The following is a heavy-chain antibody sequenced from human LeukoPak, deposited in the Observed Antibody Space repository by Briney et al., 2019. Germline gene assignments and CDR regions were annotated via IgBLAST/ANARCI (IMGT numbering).Heavy chain of an antibody. Sequence: PGGSLRLSCAASGFTLSTYAMHWVRQAPGKGLERVAVISYDGTNKYYTDSVKGRFTISRDNSENTLYLQMDGLRGDDTAVYYCARGAYYYQSSTSGGYWGQGTLVFVS. CDR1: GFTLSTYA. D-gene: IGHD3-22*01. CDR2: ISYDGTNK. CDR3: ARGAYYYQSSTSGGY. V-gene: IGHV3-30*10. J-gene: IGHJ4*02.